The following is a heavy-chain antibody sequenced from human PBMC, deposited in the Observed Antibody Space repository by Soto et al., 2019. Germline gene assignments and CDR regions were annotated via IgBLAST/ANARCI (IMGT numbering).Heavy chain of an antibody. Sequence: SETLSLTCTVSGGSISSSSFHWGWIRQPPGKGLEWIGSIYYSGSTYYSPSLKSRLTITKDTSKNQVVLTMTNMDPVDTATYYCAHRRDFDWLLSWGQGTLVTVS. CDR3: AHRRDFDWLLS. CDR2: IYYSGST. J-gene: IGHJ4*02. V-gene: IGHV4-39*06. D-gene: IGHD3-9*01. CDR1: GGSISSSSFH.